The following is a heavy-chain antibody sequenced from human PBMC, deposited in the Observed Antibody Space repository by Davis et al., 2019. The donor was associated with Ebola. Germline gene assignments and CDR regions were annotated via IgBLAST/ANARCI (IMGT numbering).Heavy chain of an antibody. Sequence: AASVTVSCKASGYTFTSYGISWVRQAPGQGLEWMGWISGYKGKTNYAQKFQGRVTMTTDTSTSTAYMELRSLRSDDTAVYYCARDLVVAAIDYWGQGTLVTVSS. CDR3: ARDLVVAAIDY. CDR1: GYTFTSYG. V-gene: IGHV1-18*04. D-gene: IGHD2-15*01. J-gene: IGHJ4*02. CDR2: ISGYKGKT.